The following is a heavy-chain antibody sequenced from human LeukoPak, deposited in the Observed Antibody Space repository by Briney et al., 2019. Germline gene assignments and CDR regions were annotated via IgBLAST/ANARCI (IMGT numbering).Heavy chain of an antibody. D-gene: IGHD6-6*01. CDR1: GGSISSYY. Sequence: SETLSLTCTVSGGSISSYYWSWIRQPPGKGLEWIGYIYYSGSTNYNPSLKSRVTISVDTSKNQFSLKLSSVTAADTAVYYCAREHSSSSRGYYYYYYMDVWGKGTTVTVSS. CDR3: AREHSSSSRGYYYYYYMDV. V-gene: IGHV4-59*01. J-gene: IGHJ6*03. CDR2: IYYSGST.